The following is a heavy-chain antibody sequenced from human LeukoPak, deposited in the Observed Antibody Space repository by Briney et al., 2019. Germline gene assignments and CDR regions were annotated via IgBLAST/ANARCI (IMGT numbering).Heavy chain of an antibody. CDR2: ISAYNGNT. CDR1: GYTLTSYG. D-gene: IGHD3-22*01. J-gene: IGHJ4*02. Sequence: ASEKVSHQASGYTLTSYGIRWVRQAPAQGREGVGWISAYNGNTNYAQKLQGRVTMTTDTSTSTAYMELRSLRSDDTAVYYCARVRDYYDSSGYPYWGQGTLVTVSS. V-gene: IGHV1-18*01. CDR3: ARVRDYYDSSGYPY.